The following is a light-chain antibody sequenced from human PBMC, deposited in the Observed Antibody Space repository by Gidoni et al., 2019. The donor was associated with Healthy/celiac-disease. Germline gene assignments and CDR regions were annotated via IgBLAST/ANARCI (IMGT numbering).Light chain of an antibody. CDR1: QSVSSSY. CDR2: GAS. J-gene: IGKJ2*01. CDR3: QQYGSSPPYT. Sequence: EIVLTPSPGTLSLSPGERATLSCRASQSVSSSYLAWYQQKPGQAPRLLIYGASSRATGIPDRFSGSGSGTDFTLTISRLEPEDFAGYYCQQYGSSPPYTFGQGTKLEIK. V-gene: IGKV3-20*01.